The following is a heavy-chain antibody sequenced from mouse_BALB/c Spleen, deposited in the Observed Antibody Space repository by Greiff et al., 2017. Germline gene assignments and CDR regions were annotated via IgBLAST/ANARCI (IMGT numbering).Heavy chain of an antibody. CDR2: IDPENGDT. CDR3: NADGYDGRGY. V-gene: IGHV14-4*02. D-gene: IGHD2-2*01. J-gene: IGHJ2*01. Sequence: VQLQQSGAELVRSGASVKLSCTASGFNIKDYYMHWVKQRPEQGLEWIGWIDPENGDTEYAPKFQGKATMTADTSSNTAYLPLSSLTSEDTAVYYCNADGYDGRGYWGQGTTLTVSA. CDR1: GFNIKDYY.